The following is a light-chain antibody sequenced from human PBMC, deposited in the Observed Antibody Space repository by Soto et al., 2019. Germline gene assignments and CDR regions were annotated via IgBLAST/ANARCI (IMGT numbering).Light chain of an antibody. CDR1: QSVSSY. V-gene: IGKV3-11*01. CDR3: QQRSNWPRT. CDR2: DAS. Sequence: EIVLTQSPATLSLSPGERATLSCRASQSVSSYLAWYQQKPGQTPRLLIYDASNRATGIPARFSGSGSGTDFTLTISSLEPGDFAVYYCQQRSNWPRTFGRGTKVDIK. J-gene: IGKJ1*01.